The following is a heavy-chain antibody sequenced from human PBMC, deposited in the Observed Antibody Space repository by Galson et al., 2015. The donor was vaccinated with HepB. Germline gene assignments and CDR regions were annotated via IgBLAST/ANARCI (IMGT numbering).Heavy chain of an antibody. CDR3: ARARPLRFLEWFPVDY. Sequence: SLRLSCAASGFTFSSYSMNWVRQAPGKGLEWVSSISSSSSYTYYADSVKGRFTISRDNAKNSLYLQMNSLRAEDTAVYYCARARPLRFLEWFPVDYWGQGTLVTVSS. V-gene: IGHV3-21*01. CDR1: GFTFSSYS. J-gene: IGHJ4*02. D-gene: IGHD3-3*01. CDR2: ISSSSSYT.